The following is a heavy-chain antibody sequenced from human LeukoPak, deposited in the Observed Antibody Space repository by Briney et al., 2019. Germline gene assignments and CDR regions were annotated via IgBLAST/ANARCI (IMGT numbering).Heavy chain of an antibody. CDR1: GGTFSSYA. Sequence: GSSVKVSCKASGGTFSSYAISWVRQAPGQGLEWMGWISAYNGNTNYAQKLQGRVTMTTDTSTSTAYMELRSLRSDDTAVYYCARPFYYDSSGYYYDAFDIWGQGTMVTVSS. V-gene: IGHV1-18*01. J-gene: IGHJ3*02. CDR3: ARPFYYDSSGYYYDAFDI. CDR2: ISAYNGNT. D-gene: IGHD3-22*01.